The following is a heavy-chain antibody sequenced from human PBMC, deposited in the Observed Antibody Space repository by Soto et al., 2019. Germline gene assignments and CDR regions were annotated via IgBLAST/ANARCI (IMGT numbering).Heavy chain of an antibody. D-gene: IGHD2-8*01. CDR3: AKDRMAADRGPKNYFDY. CDR2: ISGSGGST. CDR1: GFTFSSYA. V-gene: IGHV3-23*01. J-gene: IGHJ4*02. Sequence: TGGSLRPCCASSGFTFSSYAMSWVRQAPGKVLEWVSAISGSGGSTYYADSVKGRFTISRDNSNNTLYLQMNSLRAEDTAVYYSAKDRMAADRGPKNYFDYWGQGTLVTVSS.